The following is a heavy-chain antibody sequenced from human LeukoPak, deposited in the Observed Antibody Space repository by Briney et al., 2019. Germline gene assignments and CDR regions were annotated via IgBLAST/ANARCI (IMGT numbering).Heavy chain of an antibody. CDR2: LHNRGRT. Sequence: SETLSLTCSVSGGSVRSYYWSWIRQSPGKGLEWIGYLHNRGRTNENPSLKSRVTGFVDTSKNQVSLRLSSVTAADTAVYYCARHGTISSESYLDDWCQGALVTVSS. D-gene: IGHD1-14*01. J-gene: IGHJ4*02. V-gene: IGHV4-59*08. CDR3: ARHGTISSESYLDD. CDR1: GGSVRSYY.